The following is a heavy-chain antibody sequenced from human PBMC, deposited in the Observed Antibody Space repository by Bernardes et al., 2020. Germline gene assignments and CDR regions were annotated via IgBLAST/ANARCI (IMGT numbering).Heavy chain of an antibody. J-gene: IGHJ4*02. CDR1: GFTFSSSA. D-gene: IGHD1-1*01. V-gene: IGHV3-23*01. CDR2: ISDTGVDT. Sequence: GSLRLSCVGSGFTFSSSAMSWVRQAPGKGLEWVSFISDTGVDTYFADSVKGRFTMSRDNSKNTLYLFMHNLRVEDTAIYYCAKAPRTSIYTDFDYWGQGTLVTVSS. CDR3: AKAPRTSIYTDFDY.